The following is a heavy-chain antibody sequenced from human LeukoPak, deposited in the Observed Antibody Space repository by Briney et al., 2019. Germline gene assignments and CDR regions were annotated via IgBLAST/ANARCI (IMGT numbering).Heavy chain of an antibody. D-gene: IGHD4-17*01. CDR1: GFTFSNYA. V-gene: IGHV3-23*01. CDR3: AKCIWHGDYAQYYYYYMDV. J-gene: IGHJ6*03. CDR2: ISGSGGST. Sequence: GGSLRLSCAASGFTFSNYAMSWVRQAPGKGLEWVSAISGSGGSTYYADSVKGRFPISRDNSKNTLYLQMNSLRAEDTAVYYCAKCIWHGDYAQYYYYYMDVWGKGTTVTVSS.